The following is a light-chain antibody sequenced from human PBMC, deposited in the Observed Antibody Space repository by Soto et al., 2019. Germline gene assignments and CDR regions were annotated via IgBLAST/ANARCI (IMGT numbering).Light chain of an antibody. CDR3: SSFTNNNTPHVV. J-gene: IGLJ2*01. Sequence: QSVLTQPASVSGSPGQSITISCTGTDSDVAGYNYVSWYQQHPGKAPKLMIYGVYNRPSGVSNRFSGSKSGNTASLTISGLQAEDEADYYCSSFTNNNTPHVVFGGGTKVTVL. V-gene: IGLV2-14*01. CDR2: GVY. CDR1: DSDVAGYNY.